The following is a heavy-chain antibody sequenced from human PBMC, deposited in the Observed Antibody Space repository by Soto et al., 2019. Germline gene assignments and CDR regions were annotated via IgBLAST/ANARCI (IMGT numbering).Heavy chain of an antibody. CDR1: GGTFSSYA. CDR3: ASHRPRIGAFDI. Sequence: QVQLVQSGAEVKKPGSSVKVSCKASGGTFSSYAISWVRQAPGQGLEWMGGIIPIFGTANYAQKFQGRVTITTDESTSTAYMKLSSLRSEDTAVYYCASHRPRIGAFDIWGQGTMVTVSS. J-gene: IGHJ3*02. D-gene: IGHD2-15*01. V-gene: IGHV1-69*05. CDR2: IIPIFGTA.